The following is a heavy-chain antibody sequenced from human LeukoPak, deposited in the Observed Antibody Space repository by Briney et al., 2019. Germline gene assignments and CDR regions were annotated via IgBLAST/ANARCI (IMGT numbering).Heavy chain of an antibody. CDR1: GFTFSSYS. J-gene: IGHJ3*02. D-gene: IGHD2-2*01. V-gene: IGHV3-21*01. Sequence: GGSLRLSCAASGFTFSSYSMNWVRQAPGKGLEWVSPISSSSSYIYYADSVKGRFTISRDNAKNSLYLQMNSLRAEDTAVYYCAISCSSTSCERWHAFDIWGQGTMVTVSS. CDR2: ISSSSSYI. CDR3: AISCSSTSCERWHAFDI.